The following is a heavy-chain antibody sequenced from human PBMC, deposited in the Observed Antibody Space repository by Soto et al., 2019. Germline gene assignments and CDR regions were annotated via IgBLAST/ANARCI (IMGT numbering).Heavy chain of an antibody. D-gene: IGHD3-22*01. V-gene: IGHV3-23*01. J-gene: IGHJ4*02. CDR2: AGPSGSST. Sequence: PGGSLRLSCAASGFTFGSYAMSWVRLAPGKGLEWVSVAGPSGSSTFYADSVRGRFTISRDNVENTLYLQMNSLRVADTALYFSARTYYYDSTGYYRTFDYWGQGTLVTVSS. CDR3: ARTYYYDSTGYYRTFDY. CDR1: GFTFGSYA.